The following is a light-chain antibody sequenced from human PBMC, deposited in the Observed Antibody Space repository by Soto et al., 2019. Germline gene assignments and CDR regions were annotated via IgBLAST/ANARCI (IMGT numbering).Light chain of an antibody. Sequence: EIVGTQTPGTLSVSPRERATLSCRASQSVSSNLAWYQQKPGQAPRLLIYGASTMATGIPVRFSGSGSETDFTLTINSLEPDDFAVYYCQQPDSWPRTFGQGTRLEIK. CDR2: GAS. CDR1: QSVSSN. CDR3: QQPDSWPRT. V-gene: IGKV3D-15*01. J-gene: IGKJ5*01.